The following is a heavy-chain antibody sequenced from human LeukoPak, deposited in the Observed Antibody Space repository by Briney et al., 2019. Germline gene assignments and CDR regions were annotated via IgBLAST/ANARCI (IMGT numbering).Heavy chain of an antibody. V-gene: IGHV3-30*04. CDR2: ISYDGSNK. J-gene: IGHJ4*02. D-gene: IGHD4-11*01. Sequence: QAGGSLRLSCAASGFTFSSYAMHWVRQAPGKGLEWVAVISYDGSNKYYADSVKGRFTISRDNSKNTLYLQMNSLRAEDTAVYYCVRDRGYSNFDYWGQGSLVTVSS. CDR1: GFTFSSYA. CDR3: VRDRGYSNFDY.